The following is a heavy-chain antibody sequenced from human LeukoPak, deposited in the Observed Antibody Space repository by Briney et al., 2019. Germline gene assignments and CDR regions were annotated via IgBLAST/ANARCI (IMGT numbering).Heavy chain of an antibody. CDR2: IKSDGSA. D-gene: IGHD3-22*01. Sequence: GSLRLSCAASGFTFSGAWMHWVREDPGKGLVWVSIIKSDGSAIYADSVKGRFTISRDNAKSTVYLQMNSLRAEDTAVYYCARDYYYSVDYWGQGTLVTVSS. CDR1: GFTFSGAW. V-gene: IGHV3-74*01. J-gene: IGHJ4*02. CDR3: ARDYYYSVDY.